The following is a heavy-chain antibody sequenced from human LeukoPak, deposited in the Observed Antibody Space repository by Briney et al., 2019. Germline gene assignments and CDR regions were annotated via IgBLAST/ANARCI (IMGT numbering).Heavy chain of an antibody. Sequence: PGGSLRLSCAASGFTLNNYIMSWVRQAPGKGLEWVSLIGVSGDTYYADSVKGRFTISRDNSKNTLYLQMNSLRAEDTAVYYCAKTRQQLVSVYFDYWGQGTLVTVSS. CDR3: AKTRQQLVSVYFDY. D-gene: IGHD6-13*01. CDR2: IGVSGDT. J-gene: IGHJ4*02. V-gene: IGHV3-23*01. CDR1: GFTLNNYI.